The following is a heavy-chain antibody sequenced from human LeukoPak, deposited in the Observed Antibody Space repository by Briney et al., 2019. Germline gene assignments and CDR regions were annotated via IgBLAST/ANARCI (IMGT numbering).Heavy chain of an antibody. Sequence: PSETLSLTCTVSGASIITTSFYWAWIRQAPGKELEWIGNIYYSGHSYYNPSLKSRVTISVDRSKNQFSLKLSSVTAANTAVYYCARWCSSTSCSNYNWFDPWGQGTLVTVSS. V-gene: IGHV4-39*07. CDR3: ARWCSSTSCSNYNWFDP. CDR1: GASIITTSFY. J-gene: IGHJ5*02. CDR2: IYYSGHS. D-gene: IGHD2-2*01.